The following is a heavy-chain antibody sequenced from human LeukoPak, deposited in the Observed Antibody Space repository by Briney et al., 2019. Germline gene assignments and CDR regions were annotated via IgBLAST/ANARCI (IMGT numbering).Heavy chain of an antibody. V-gene: IGHV4-59*12. CDR2: IYYSGST. J-gene: IGHJ6*02. CDR1: GGSISSYY. Sequence: PSETLSLTCTVSGGSISSYYWSWIRQPPGKGLEWIGYIYYSGSTNYNPSLKSRVTISVDTSKNQFSLQLSSVTAADTAVFYCARVRFCTGGSCYSGGYYGMDVWGQGTTVTVSS. D-gene: IGHD2-15*01. CDR3: ARVRFCTGGSCYSGGYYGMDV.